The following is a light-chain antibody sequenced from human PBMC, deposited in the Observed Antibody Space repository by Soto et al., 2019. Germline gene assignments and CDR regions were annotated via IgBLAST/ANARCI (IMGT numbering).Light chain of an antibody. CDR1: QSVLYSSKNKNY. Sequence: DIVMTQSPDSLAVSLGERATINCKSSQSVLYSSKNKNYLAWYQQKPGQPPKLLIYWASTRESGVPDRFSGSGYGTDFTLTITSLQAEDVAVYYCQPYYTTPLLTFGGGTKVEIK. V-gene: IGKV4-1*01. CDR2: WAS. CDR3: QPYYTTPLLT. J-gene: IGKJ4*01.